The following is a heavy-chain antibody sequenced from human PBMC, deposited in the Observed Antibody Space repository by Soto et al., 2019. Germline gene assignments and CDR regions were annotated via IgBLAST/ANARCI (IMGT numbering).Heavy chain of an antibody. Sequence: GASVKVSCKASGGTFSNYAISWVRQAPGQGLEWMGGIIPIFGTANYAQKFQGRVTITADKSTSTAYMELSSLRSEDTAVYYCARDSSGYYLEYYFDYWGQGTLVTVSS. D-gene: IGHD3-22*01. J-gene: IGHJ4*02. CDR3: ARDSSGYYLEYYFDY. CDR2: IIPIFGTA. V-gene: IGHV1-69*06. CDR1: GGTFSNYA.